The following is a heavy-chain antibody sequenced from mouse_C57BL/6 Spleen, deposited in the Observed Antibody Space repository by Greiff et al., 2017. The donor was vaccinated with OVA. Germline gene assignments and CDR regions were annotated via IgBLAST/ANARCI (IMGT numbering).Heavy chain of an antibody. J-gene: IGHJ1*01. D-gene: IGHD1-1*01. CDR3: ARGQSYYYGSSLWYFDV. CDR1: RYTFPPSW. CDR2: IDPSDSYT. Sequence: QVQLQQPGAELLLPGASVKLSCKASRYTFPPSWMHWVKPRPGQGLEWIGEIDPSDSYTNYNQKFKGKSTLTVDKSSSTAYMQLSSLTSEDSAVYYCARGQSYYYGSSLWYFDVWGAVTTVIDSS. V-gene: IGHV1-69*01.